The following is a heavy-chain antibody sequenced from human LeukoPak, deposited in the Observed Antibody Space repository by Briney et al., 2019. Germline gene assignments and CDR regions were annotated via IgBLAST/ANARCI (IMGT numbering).Heavy chain of an antibody. V-gene: IGHV3-30*02. Sequence: PGGSLRLSCAESGFTFSSYGMHWVRQAPGKGVEWVAFIRYDGSNKYYADSVKGRFTVSRDDSKTTLYLQMNSLRGDDTAVYYCAKDGTSYYYIYYWGQGTLVTVSS. CDR1: GFTFSSYG. CDR3: AKDGTSYYYIYY. D-gene: IGHD2/OR15-2a*01. J-gene: IGHJ4*02. CDR2: IRYDGSNK.